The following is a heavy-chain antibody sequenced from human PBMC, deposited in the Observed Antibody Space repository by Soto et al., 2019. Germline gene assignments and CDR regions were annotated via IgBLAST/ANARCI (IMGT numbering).Heavy chain of an antibody. D-gene: IGHD3-22*01. V-gene: IGHV3-49*04. CDR2: IRSKAYGGTT. J-gene: IGHJ4*02. CDR3: TRDPPDDSSGYYY. CDR1: GFTFGDYA. Sequence: GGSLRLSCTASGFTFGDYAMSWVRQAPGKGLEWVGFIRSKAYGGTTEYAASVKGRFTISRDDSKSIAYLQMNSLKTEDTAVYYCTRDPPDDSSGYYYWGQGTLVTVSS.